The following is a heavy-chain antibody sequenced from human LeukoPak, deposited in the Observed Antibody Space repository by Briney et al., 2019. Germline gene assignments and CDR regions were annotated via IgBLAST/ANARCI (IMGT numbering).Heavy chain of an antibody. Sequence: SETLSLTCAVYGGSFSGYYWSWIRQPPGKGLEWIGEINHSGSTNYNPSLKSRVTISVDTSKNQFSLKLSSVTAADTAVYYCARTTRRGYSYGYLGGFDYWGQGTLVTVSS. CDR2: INHSGST. J-gene: IGHJ4*02. CDR1: GGSFSGYY. D-gene: IGHD5-18*01. CDR3: ARTTRRGYSYGYLGGFDY. V-gene: IGHV4-34*01.